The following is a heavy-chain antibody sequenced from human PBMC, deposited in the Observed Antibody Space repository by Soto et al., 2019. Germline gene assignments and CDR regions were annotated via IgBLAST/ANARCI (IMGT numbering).Heavy chain of an antibody. Sequence: QVPLVESGGGVVQPGRSLRLSCAASGFTFSSYAMHWVRQAPGKGLEWVAVISYDGSNKYYADSVKGRFTISRDNSKNTLYLQMNSLRAEDTAVYYCARDLAANYYYGMDVWGQGTTVTVSS. CDR1: GFTFSSYA. V-gene: IGHV3-30-3*01. CDR2: ISYDGSNK. CDR3: ARDLAANYYYGMDV. J-gene: IGHJ6*02. D-gene: IGHD2-15*01.